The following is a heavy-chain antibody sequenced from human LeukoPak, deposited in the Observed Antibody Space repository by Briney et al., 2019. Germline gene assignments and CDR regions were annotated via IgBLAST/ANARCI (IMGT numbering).Heavy chain of an antibody. Sequence: ASVKVSFKASGGTFSSYAISWVRQAPGQGLEWMGGIIPIFGTANYAQKFQGRVTITADESTSTAYMELSSLRSEDTAVYYCARASHCSGGSCYPDYWGQGTLVTVSS. CDR2: IIPIFGTA. CDR3: ARASHCSGGSCYPDY. J-gene: IGHJ4*02. D-gene: IGHD2-15*01. CDR1: GGTFSSYA. V-gene: IGHV1-69*13.